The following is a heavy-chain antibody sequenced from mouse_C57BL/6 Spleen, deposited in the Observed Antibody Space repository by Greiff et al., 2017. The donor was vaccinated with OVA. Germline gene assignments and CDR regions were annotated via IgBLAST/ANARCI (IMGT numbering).Heavy chain of an antibody. CDR1: GYTFTSYW. CDR3: ARKPYDYDWFAY. V-gene: IGHV1-52*01. J-gene: IGHJ3*01. Sequence: QVQLQQPGAELVRPGSSVKLSCKASGYTFTSYWMHWVKQRPIQGLEWIGNINPSDSETHYNQKFKDKATLTVDKSSSTAYMQLSSLTSEDSAVYYCARKPYDYDWFAYWGQGTLVTVSA. D-gene: IGHD2-4*01. CDR2: INPSDSET.